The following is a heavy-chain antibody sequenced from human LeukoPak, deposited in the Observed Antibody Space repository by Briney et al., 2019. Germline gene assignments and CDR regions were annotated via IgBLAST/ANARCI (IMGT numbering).Heavy chain of an antibody. V-gene: IGHV1-18*01. CDR2: ISTYSDYT. J-gene: IGHJ4*02. Sequence: ASVKVSCKASGYTFISYGITWVRQAPGQGLEWMGWISTYSDYTNYAQMFQGRVTMATDTSTNTAYMELRSLRSDGTAVYYCARGLLLEAFSDYWGQGTLVTVSS. CDR1: GYTFISYG. D-gene: IGHD3-22*01. CDR3: ARGLLLEAFSDY.